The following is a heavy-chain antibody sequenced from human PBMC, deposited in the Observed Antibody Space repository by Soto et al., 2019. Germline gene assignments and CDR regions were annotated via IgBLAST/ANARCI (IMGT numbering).Heavy chain of an antibody. CDR1: GGTFSSYA. V-gene: IGHV1-69*13. D-gene: IGHD3-10*01. Sequence: GASVKVSCKASGGTFSSYAISWVRQAPGQGLEWMGGIIPIFGTANYAQKFQGRVTITADESTSTAYMELSSLRSEDTAVYYCARGGYYYGSGTLAYYGMDVWGQGTTVTVSS. J-gene: IGHJ6*02. CDR2: IIPIFGTA. CDR3: ARGGYYYGSGTLAYYGMDV.